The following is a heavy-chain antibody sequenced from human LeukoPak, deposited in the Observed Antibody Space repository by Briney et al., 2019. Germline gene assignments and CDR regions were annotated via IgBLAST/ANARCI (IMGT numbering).Heavy chain of an antibody. CDR2: ISGSGGST. V-gene: IGHV3-23*01. J-gene: IGHJ4*02. Sequence: GGSLRLSCAASGFTFSSYALSWVRQAPGKGLEWVSAISGSGGSTYYADSVKGRFTISRDNSKNTLYLQMNSLRAEDTAVYYCAKDCSGGSCFDYWGQGTLVTVSS. D-gene: IGHD2-15*01. CDR1: GFTFSSYA. CDR3: AKDCSGGSCFDY.